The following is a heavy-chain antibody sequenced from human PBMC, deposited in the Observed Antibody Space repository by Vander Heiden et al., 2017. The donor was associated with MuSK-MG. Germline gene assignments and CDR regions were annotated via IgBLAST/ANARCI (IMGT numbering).Heavy chain of an antibody. J-gene: IGHJ6*03. D-gene: IGHD5-18*01. CDR1: GGNLTSHA. Sequence: QLVQSGAEVKKPGSSVKVSCKASGGNLTSHAISWVRQAPGQGLEWMGGTILILDRPHYPQNCQGRVTITVDKSTSTSYMELSSLRFEDTAVYFCAATLPHRYGYGYMDVWGKGTTVTVS. CDR2: TILILDRP. CDR3: AATLPHRYGYGYMDV. V-gene: IGHV1-69*04.